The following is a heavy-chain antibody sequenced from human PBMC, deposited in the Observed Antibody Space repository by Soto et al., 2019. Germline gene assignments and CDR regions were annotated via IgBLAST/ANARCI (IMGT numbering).Heavy chain of an antibody. CDR3: AKDIAAAGTLIYYYHGMDV. CDR1: GFTFSSYG. D-gene: IGHD6-13*01. Sequence: GGSLRLSCAASGFTFSSYGMHWVRQAPGKGLEWVAVISYDGSNKYYADSVKGRFTISRDNSKNTLYLQMNSLRAEDTAVYYCAKDIAAAGTLIYYYHGMDVWGQGTTVTVSS. CDR2: ISYDGSNK. J-gene: IGHJ6*02. V-gene: IGHV3-30*18.